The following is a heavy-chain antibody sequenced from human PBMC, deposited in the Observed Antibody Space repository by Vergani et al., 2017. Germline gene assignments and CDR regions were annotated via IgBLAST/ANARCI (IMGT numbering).Heavy chain of an antibody. J-gene: IGHJ2*01. D-gene: IGHD2-2*02. V-gene: IGHV1-69*01. CDR2: IIPIFGTA. CDR1: GGTFSSYA. Sequence: QVQLVQSGAEVKKPGSSVKVSCKASGGTFSSYAISWVRQAPGQGLEWMGGIIPIFGTANYAQKFQGRVTITADESTSTAYMELSSLRSEDTAVYYCATKYCSSTSCYSSQDYWYFDLWGRGTLVTVSS. CDR3: ATKYCSSTSCYSSQDYWYFDL.